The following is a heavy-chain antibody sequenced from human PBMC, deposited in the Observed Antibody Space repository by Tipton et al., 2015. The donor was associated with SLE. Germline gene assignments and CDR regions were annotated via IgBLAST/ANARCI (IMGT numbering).Heavy chain of an antibody. CDR3: ARVPHDYGDYFSFDL. CDR2: IYYSGST. V-gene: IGHV4-39*07. J-gene: IGHJ2*01. CDR1: GGSISSSSYY. D-gene: IGHD4-17*01. Sequence: TLSLTCTVSGGSISSSSYYWGWIRQPPGKGLEWIGYIYYSGSTNYNPSLKSRVTISVDTSKNQFSLKLSSVTAADTAVYYCARVPHDYGDYFSFDLWGRGTLVTVSS.